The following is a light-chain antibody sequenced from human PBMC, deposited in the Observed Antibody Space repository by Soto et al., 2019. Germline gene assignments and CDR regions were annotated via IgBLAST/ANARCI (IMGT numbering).Light chain of an antibody. J-gene: IGKJ5*01. V-gene: IGKV4-1*01. Sequence: IVMTQSPDSLAVSLGERATINCKSSQSVLYSSNNKNYLAWYQQKPGQPPKLLIYWASTRDTGVPDRFSVSGAATDFTRNSSSLQAEYVAGYYCQQCYRAISFGRGTRLGIK. CDR3: QQCYRAIS. CDR2: WAS. CDR1: QSVLYSSNNKNY.